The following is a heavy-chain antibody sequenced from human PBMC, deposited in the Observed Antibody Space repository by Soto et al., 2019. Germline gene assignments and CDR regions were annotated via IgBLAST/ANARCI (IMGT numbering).Heavy chain of an antibody. CDR1: GYTFTSYA. CDR2: INAGNGNT. CDR3: AREVGCSGGSCYYYYYMDV. Sequence: ASVKVSCKASGYTFTSYAMHWVRQAPGQRLEWMGWINAGNGNTKYSQKFQGRVTITRDTSASTAYMELSSLRSEDTAVFYCAREVGCSGGSCYYYYYMDVWGKGTTVTVSS. V-gene: IGHV1-3*01. D-gene: IGHD2-15*01. J-gene: IGHJ6*03.